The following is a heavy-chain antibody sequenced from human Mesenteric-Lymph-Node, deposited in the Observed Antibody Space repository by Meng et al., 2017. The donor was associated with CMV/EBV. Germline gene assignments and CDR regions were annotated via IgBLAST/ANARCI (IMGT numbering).Heavy chain of an antibody. CDR1: CYLFRSDV. Sequence: SCYLFRSDVILLVRQAPGQGLEWMGSLSPYNGNTNYAQNLQGRVTMTTDTYTSTAYMELRSLRSDDTAVYYCARDGQWDFWSGFHDYWGQGTLVTVSS. V-gene: IGHV1-18*01. J-gene: IGHJ4*02. D-gene: IGHD3-3*01. CDR3: ARDGQWDFWSGFHDY. CDR2: LSPYNGNT.